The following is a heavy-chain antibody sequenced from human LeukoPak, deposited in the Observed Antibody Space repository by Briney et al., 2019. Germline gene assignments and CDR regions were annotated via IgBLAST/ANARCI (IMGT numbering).Heavy chain of an antibody. V-gene: IGHV3-7*01. D-gene: IGHD5-18*01. Sequence: YPGGSLRLSCAASGFTFSSYWMTWVRQAPGKGLEWVAKIKQDGSDKYYVDSVKGRFTISRDNAKNSLYLQMNSLRAEDTAVYYCARAYSYVSYWGQGALITVSS. J-gene: IGHJ4*02. CDR2: IKQDGSDK. CDR3: ARAYSYVSY. CDR1: GFTFSSYW.